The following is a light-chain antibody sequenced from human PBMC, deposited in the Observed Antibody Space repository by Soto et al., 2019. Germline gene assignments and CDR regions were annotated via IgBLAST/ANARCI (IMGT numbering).Light chain of an antibody. CDR1: SSNIGNNA. Sequence: QPVLTQPPSVSEAPRQRVTISCSGSSSNIGNNAVNWYQQLPGKAPKLLIYYDDLLPSGVSDRFSGSKSGTSASLAISGLQSEDEADYSCAAWDDSLNGWVFGGGTKLPVL. CDR2: YDD. CDR3: AAWDDSLNGWV. J-gene: IGLJ3*02. V-gene: IGLV1-36*01.